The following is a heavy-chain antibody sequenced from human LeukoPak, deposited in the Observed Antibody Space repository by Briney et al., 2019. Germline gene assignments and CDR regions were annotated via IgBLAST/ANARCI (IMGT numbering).Heavy chain of an antibody. J-gene: IGHJ4*02. V-gene: IGHV1-69*13. CDR3: ASSQAYCGGDCYPYYFDY. CDR1: VGTFSSYA. Sequence: GASVKVSCKASVGTFSSYAISWVRQAPGQGLGWMGGIIPIFGTANYAQKFQGRVTITADESTSTAYMELSSLRSEDTAVYYCASSQAYCGGDCYPYYFDYWGQGTLVTVSS. D-gene: IGHD2-21*02. CDR2: IIPIFGTA.